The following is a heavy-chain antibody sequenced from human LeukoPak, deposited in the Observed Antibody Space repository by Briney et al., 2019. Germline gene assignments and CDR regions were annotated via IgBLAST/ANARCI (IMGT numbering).Heavy chain of an antibody. CDR1: GGSFSGYY. J-gene: IGHJ5*02. Sequence: SETLSLTCAVYGGSFSGYYWSWIRQPPGKGLEWIGEINHSGSTNYNPSLKSRVTISVDTSKNQFSLKLSSVTAADTAVYYCARGRGGGYNYRNWFDPWGQETLVTVSS. CDR3: ARGRGGGYNYRNWFDP. V-gene: IGHV4-34*01. D-gene: IGHD5-24*01. CDR2: INHSGST.